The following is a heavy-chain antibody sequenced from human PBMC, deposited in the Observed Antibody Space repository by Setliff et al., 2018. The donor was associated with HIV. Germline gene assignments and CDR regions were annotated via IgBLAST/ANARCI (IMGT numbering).Heavy chain of an antibody. V-gene: IGHV4-34*01. CDR1: GGSFSGYY. Sequence: SETLSLTCAVYGGSFSGYYWSWIRQPPGKGLEWIGEINHSGSTNYNPSLKSRVAISVDTSKNQFSLKLSSVTAADTAVFYCARGFPFCSGGNCRANYFDYWGQGTLVTVSS. CDR3: ARGFPFCSGGNCRANYFDY. D-gene: IGHD2-15*01. J-gene: IGHJ4*02. CDR2: INHSGST.